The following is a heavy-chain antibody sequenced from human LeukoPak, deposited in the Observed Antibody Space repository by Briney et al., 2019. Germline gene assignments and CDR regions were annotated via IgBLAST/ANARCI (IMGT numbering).Heavy chain of an antibody. D-gene: IGHD3-10*01. CDR2: IYYSGST. CDR3: ARYGAGLYYFDY. V-gene: IGHV4-59*01. Sequence: PSETLSLTCTVSGGSISSYYWSWIRQPPGKGLEWIGYIYYSGSTNYNPSLKSRVTISVDTSKNQFSLKLSSVTAADTAVYYCARYGAGLYYFDYWGQGTLVTVSS. J-gene: IGHJ4*02. CDR1: GGSISSYY.